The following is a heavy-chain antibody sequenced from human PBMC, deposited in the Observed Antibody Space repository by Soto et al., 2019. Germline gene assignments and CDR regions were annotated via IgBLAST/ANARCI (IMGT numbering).Heavy chain of an antibody. V-gene: IGHV1-69*06. Sequence: QVQLVQSGAEVKKPGSSVKVSCKASGGTFSSYAISWVRQAPGQGLEWMGGIIPIFGTANYAQKFQGRVTITADKSTSTAYMELSSLRSEDTAVYYCARGQVVTPVRLRSYYYYYGMDVWGQGTTVTVSS. CDR1: GGTFSSYA. CDR2: IIPIFGTA. CDR3: ARGQVVTPVRLRSYYYYYGMDV. D-gene: IGHD2-21*02. J-gene: IGHJ6*02.